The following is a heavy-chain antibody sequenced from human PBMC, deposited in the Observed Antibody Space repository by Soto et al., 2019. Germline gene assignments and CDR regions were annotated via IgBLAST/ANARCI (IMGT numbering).Heavy chain of an antibody. CDR1: GFTFSSYA. CDR2: ISGSGGST. V-gene: IGHV3-23*01. CDR3: ARFLEWLPYPYYYYGMDV. D-gene: IGHD3-3*01. Sequence: PGGSLRLSCAASGFTFSSYAMSWVRQAPGKGLEWVSAISGSGGSTYYADSVKGRFTISRDNSKNTLYLQMNSLRAEDTAVYYCARFLEWLPYPYYYYGMDVWGQGTTVTVCS. J-gene: IGHJ6*02.